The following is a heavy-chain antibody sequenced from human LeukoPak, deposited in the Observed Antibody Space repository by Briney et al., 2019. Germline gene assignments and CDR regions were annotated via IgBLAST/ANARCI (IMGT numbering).Heavy chain of an antibody. J-gene: IGHJ6*04. CDR1: GYTFTSYD. D-gene: IGHD6-13*01. Sequence: ASVKVSCKASGYTFTSYDINWVRQATGQGLEWVGWMNPNRGNTGYAQKFQGRVTITRNTSISTAYMELSSLRSEDTAVYYCAIMYSSSWYVMDVWGKGTTVTVSS. V-gene: IGHV1-8*03. CDR2: MNPNRGNT. CDR3: AIMYSSSWYVMDV.